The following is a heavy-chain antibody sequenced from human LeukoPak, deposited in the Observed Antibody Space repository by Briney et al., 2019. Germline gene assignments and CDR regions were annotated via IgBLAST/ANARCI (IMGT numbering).Heavy chain of an antibody. Sequence: SETLSLTCTVSGGAISSSSYYWDWIRQPPGKGLEWIGSISCSGSTYYNPSLKSRVTISVDTSKNQFSLKLSSVTAADTAVYYCARRVDSGSYYALGWFDPWGQGTLVTVSS. CDR1: GGAISSSSYY. CDR3: ARRVDSGSYYALGWFDP. D-gene: IGHD1-26*01. CDR2: ISCSGST. V-gene: IGHV4-39*01. J-gene: IGHJ5*02.